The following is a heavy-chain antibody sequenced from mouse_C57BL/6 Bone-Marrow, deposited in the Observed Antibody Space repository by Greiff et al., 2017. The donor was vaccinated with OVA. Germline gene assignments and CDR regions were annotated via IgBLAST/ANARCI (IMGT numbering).Heavy chain of an antibody. CDR2: ISYDGSN. CDR3: ARERLRRGTFDY. J-gene: IGHJ2*01. CDR1: GYSITSGYY. Sequence: EVQRVESGPGLVKPSQSLSLTCSVTGYSITSGYYWNWIRQFPGNKLEWMGYISYDGSNNYNPSLKNRISITRDTSKNQFFLKLNSVTTEDTATYYCARERLRRGTFDYWGQGTTLTVSS. V-gene: IGHV3-6*01. D-gene: IGHD2-4*01.